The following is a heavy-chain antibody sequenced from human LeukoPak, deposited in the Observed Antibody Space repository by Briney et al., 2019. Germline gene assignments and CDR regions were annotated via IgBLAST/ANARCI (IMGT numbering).Heavy chain of an antibody. CDR1: GFTFANYA. J-gene: IGHJ5*02. V-gene: IGHV3-23*01. D-gene: IGHD4-11*01. Sequence: PGGSLRLSCAASGFTFANYALTWVRQAPGKGLEWVSTVSGGGGVTYYAGSVKGRFTISRDNSKNTLYLQMNSLRAEDTALYYCAKDALMVSVSTARNCFDPWGKETLVTVSS. CDR2: VSGGGGVT. CDR3: AKDALMVSVSTARNCFDP.